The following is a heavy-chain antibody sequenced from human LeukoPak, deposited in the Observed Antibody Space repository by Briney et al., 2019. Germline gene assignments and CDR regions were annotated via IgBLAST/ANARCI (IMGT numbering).Heavy chain of an antibody. J-gene: IGHJ4*02. CDR1: GYTFTGYY. CDR3: ARGAIAAPVGY. Sequence: ASVKVSCKACGYTFTGYYMHWVRQAPGQGLELMGRINPNSGGTNYAQKFQGRVTMTRDTSISTAYMELSRLRSDDTAVYYCARGAIAAPVGYWGQGTLVTVSS. V-gene: IGHV1-2*06. D-gene: IGHD6-13*01. CDR2: INPNSGGT.